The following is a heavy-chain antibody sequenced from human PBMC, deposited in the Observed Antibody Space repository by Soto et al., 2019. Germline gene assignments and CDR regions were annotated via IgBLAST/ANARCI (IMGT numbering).Heavy chain of an antibody. CDR3: AKRRSDPYYYYGLDV. J-gene: IGHJ6*02. Sequence: ASVKVSCKASGYTFSGYYIHWVRQAPGQGLEWMGWINPNSGGTNYAQKFQGRVTMTRDTSISTAYMELSWLRSDDTAVYYCAKRRSDPYYYYGLDVWGQGTKVTVAS. V-gene: IGHV1-2*02. CDR2: INPNSGGT. CDR1: GYTFSGYY.